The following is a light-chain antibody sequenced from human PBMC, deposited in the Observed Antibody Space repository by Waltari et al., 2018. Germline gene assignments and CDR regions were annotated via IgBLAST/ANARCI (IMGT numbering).Light chain of an antibody. J-gene: IGLJ2*01. CDR2: DVS. Sequence: QSALTQPASVSGSPGQSITISCAGTSSDVGGYMYVSWYQQHPGKAPKLIIYDVSKRPSGVSNRFSCAKSGNTASLTISGLQAEDEGDYYCCSYAGTTTHVLFGGGTELTVL. V-gene: IGLV2-23*02. CDR1: SSDVGGYMY. CDR3: CSYAGTTTHVL.